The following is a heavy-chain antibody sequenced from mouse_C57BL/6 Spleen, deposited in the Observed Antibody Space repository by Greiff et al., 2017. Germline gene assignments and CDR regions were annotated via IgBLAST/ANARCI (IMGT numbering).Heavy chain of an antibody. CDR2: IYPRDGST. CDR1: GYTFTDHT. Sequence: QVQLQQSDAELVKPGASVKISCKVSGYTFTDHTIHWMKQRPEQGLEWIAYIYPRDGSTKYNEKFKGKATLTADKSSSTDYMQLNSLTSEDTAVYFCASTGTPWYFDVWGTGTTVTVSS. V-gene: IGHV1-78*01. J-gene: IGHJ1*03. CDR3: ASTGTPWYFDV. D-gene: IGHD4-1*02.